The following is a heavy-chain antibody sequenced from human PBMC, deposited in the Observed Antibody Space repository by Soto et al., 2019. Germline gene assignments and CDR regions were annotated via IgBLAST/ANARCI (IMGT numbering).Heavy chain of an antibody. D-gene: IGHD6-19*01. CDR3: ARDSTAVAGFDY. CDR1: GNTFTSYA. CDR2: FNAGNGNT. V-gene: IGHV1-3*01. Sequence: QVQLVQSGAEVKKPGASVKVSCKASGNTFTSYAMHWVRQAPGQRLEWMGWFNAGNGNTKYSQKFQGRVTITRDTSASTAYMELSSLRSEDTAVYYCARDSTAVAGFDYWGQGTLVTVSS. J-gene: IGHJ4*02.